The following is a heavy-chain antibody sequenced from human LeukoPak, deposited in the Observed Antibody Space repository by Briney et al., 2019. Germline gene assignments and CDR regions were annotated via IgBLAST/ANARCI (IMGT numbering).Heavy chain of an antibody. V-gene: IGHV3-23*01. CDR1: GFTFSSYA. CDR2: ISASVGST. J-gene: IGHJ4*02. Sequence: AGGSLRLSCAASGFTFSSYAMTWVRQAPGKGLEWVSGISASVGSTHYADSVKGRFTISRDNSKNTLYLQMNSLRAEDTAVYYCARSWYSDYWGQGTLVTVSS. D-gene: IGHD2-15*01. CDR3: ARSWYSDY.